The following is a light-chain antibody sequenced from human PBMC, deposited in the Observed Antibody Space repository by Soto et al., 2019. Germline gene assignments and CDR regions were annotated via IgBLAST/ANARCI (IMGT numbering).Light chain of an antibody. Sequence: DIQMTQSPSTLSASVGDRVTITCRASQSISSWLAWYQQKPGKAPKLLIYDASSLESGVPSRFSGSGSGTEFTLTISNLQPDDFATYYCQQYENYWTFGQGTRWIS. CDR3: QQYENYWT. CDR1: QSISSW. CDR2: DAS. J-gene: IGKJ1*01. V-gene: IGKV1-5*01.